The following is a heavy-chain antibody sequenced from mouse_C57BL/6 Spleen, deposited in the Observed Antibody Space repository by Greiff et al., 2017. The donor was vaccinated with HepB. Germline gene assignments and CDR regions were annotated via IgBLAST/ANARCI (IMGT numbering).Heavy chain of an antibody. D-gene: IGHD2-5*01. CDR3: ARSTYYSNDY. CDR2: IYPGDGDT. Sequence: VKLQESGPELVKPGASVKISCKASGYAFSSSWMNWVKQRPGKGLEWIGRIYPGDGDTNYNGKFKGKATLTADKSSSTAYMQLSSLTSEDSAVYFCARSTYYSNDYWGQGTTLTVSS. V-gene: IGHV1-82*01. CDR1: GYAFSSSW. J-gene: IGHJ2*01.